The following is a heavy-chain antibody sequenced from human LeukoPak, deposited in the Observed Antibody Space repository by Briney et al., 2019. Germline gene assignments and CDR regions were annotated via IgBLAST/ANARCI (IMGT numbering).Heavy chain of an antibody. CDR3: ARVAGAPAGPLDY. CDR1: GFTVRINY. Sequence: GGSLRLSCAASGFTVRINYMSWVRQAPGKGLQWVSNIETGGGTNYADSVKGRFTISRDNSKNTLYLQMNSLRGEDTAVYYCARVAGAPAGPLDYWGQGTLVTVSS. V-gene: IGHV3-53*01. J-gene: IGHJ4*02. D-gene: IGHD6-13*01. CDR2: IETGGGT.